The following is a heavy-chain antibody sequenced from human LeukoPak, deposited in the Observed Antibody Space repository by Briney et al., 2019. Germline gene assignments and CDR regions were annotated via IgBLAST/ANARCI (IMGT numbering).Heavy chain of an antibody. Sequence: GGSLRLSCAASGFTVSSNYMSWVRQAPGKGLEWVSVIYSGGSTYYADSVKGRFTISRDNAKNSLYLQMNSLRAEDTAVYYCARGKRALKTTVTGYWGQGTLVTVSS. J-gene: IGHJ4*02. CDR1: GFTVSSNY. V-gene: IGHV3-53*01. CDR2: IYSGGST. D-gene: IGHD4-17*01. CDR3: ARGKRALKTTVTGY.